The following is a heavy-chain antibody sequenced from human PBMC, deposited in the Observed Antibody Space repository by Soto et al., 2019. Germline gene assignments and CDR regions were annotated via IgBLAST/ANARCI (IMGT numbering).Heavy chain of an antibody. CDR1: GLTFSSYS. Sequence: EVQLVESGGGLVKPGGSLRLSCAASGLTFSSYSMNWVRQAPGKGLEWVSSITRSSSHTYYADSVKGRFTISRDNTKNSLYLQMNTLGAEDTAVYYCARESYYDTGGLEDWGQGTLVTVSS. J-gene: IGHJ4*02. D-gene: IGHD3-22*01. V-gene: IGHV3-21*01. CDR3: ARESYYDTGGLED. CDR2: ITRSSSHT.